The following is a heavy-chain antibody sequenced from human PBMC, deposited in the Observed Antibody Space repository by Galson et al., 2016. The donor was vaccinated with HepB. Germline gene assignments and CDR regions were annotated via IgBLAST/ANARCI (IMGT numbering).Heavy chain of an antibody. CDR1: GFTFSSYG. D-gene: IGHD5-18*01. CDR3: ARGEEEAAMEPFDY. V-gene: IGHV3-33*01. CDR2: IWHDGSNK. J-gene: IGHJ4*02. Sequence: SLRLSCAASGFTFSSYGMHWVRQAPGKGLEWVALIWHDGSNKYYIDSVKGRFTISRDNSRDTLYLQMDSLRAEDTAVYYCARGEEEAAMEPFDYRGQGTLVTVSS.